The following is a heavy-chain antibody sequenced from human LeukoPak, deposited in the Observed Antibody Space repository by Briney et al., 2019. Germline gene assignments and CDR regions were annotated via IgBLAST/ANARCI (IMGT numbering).Heavy chain of an antibody. CDR1: GYTFTSYG. V-gene: IGHV1-18*01. Sequence: ASVKVSCKASGYTFTSYGISWVRQAPGQGLEWMGWISTYKNNTNYAQKLQGRVTMATDTSTSTAYMELRSLRSDDTAVYYCARDPGSYRSDYWGQGTLVTVSS. CDR2: ISTYKNNT. CDR3: ARDPGSYRSDY. D-gene: IGHD3-16*02. J-gene: IGHJ4*02.